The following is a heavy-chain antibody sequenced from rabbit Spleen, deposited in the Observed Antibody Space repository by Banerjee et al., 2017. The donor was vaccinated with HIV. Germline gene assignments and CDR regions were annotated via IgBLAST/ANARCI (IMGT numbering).Heavy chain of an antibody. CDR3: ARDAAGREDFNL. CDR2: IDTGRTGRT. Sequence: QEQLKETGGGLVQPGGSLTLSCKASGFDFSSYGVSWVRQAPGKGLEWIACIDTGRTGRTYYASWAKGRFTISRTSSTTVTLQMTSLTAADTATYFCARDAAGREDFNLWGPGTLVTVS. CDR1: GFDFSSYG. J-gene: IGHJ4*01. V-gene: IGHV1S45*01. D-gene: IGHD4-2*01.